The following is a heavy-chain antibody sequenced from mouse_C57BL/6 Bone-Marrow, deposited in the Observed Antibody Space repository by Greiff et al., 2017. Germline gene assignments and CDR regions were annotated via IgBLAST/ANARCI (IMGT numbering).Heavy chain of an antibody. J-gene: IGHJ3*01. CDR1: GYTFTSYW. CDR3: ARRVGY. V-gene: IGHV1-59*01. CDR2: IDPSDSYT. Sequence: QVQLKQPGAELVRPGTSVKLSCKASGYTFTSYWMHWVKQRPGQGLEWIGVIDPSDSYTTYNQKFKGKATLTVDTSSSTAYMQLSSLTSEDSAVYYSARRVGYWGQGTLVTVSA.